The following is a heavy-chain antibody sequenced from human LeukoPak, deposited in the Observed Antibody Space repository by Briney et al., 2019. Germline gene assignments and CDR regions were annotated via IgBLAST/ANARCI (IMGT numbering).Heavy chain of an antibody. D-gene: IGHD5-18*01. CDR2: IYSGGST. J-gene: IGHJ4*02. CDR1: GFNVSSNY. Sequence: PGGSLRLSCAVSGFNVSSNYLNWVRQAPGKGPEWVSVIYSGGSTCYADSVKGRFTISRDNSKNTLYLQMNSLRAEDTAVYHCARVDSRTAQFDYWGQGTLVTVSS. CDR3: ARVDSRTAQFDY. V-gene: IGHV3-66*01.